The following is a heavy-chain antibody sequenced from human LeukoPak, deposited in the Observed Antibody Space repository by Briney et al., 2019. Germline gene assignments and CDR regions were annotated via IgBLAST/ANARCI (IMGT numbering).Heavy chain of an antibody. CDR3: ASYGESDILTGYYNDY. CDR2: ISSSSSYI. J-gene: IGHJ4*02. Sequence: PGGSLRLSCAASGFTFSSYSMNWVRQAPGKGLEWVSSISSSSSYIYYADSVKGRFTISRDNAKNLLYLQMNSLRAEDTAVYYCASYGESDILTGYYNDYWGQGTLVTVSS. V-gene: IGHV3-21*01. CDR1: GFTFSSYS. D-gene: IGHD3-9*01.